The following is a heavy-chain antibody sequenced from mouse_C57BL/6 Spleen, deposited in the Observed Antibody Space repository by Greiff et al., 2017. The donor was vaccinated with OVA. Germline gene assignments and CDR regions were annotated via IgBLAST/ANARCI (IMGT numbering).Heavy chain of an antibody. CDR2: IWSDGST. J-gene: IGHJ4*01. CDR3: ARGYYGSSYYAMDY. CDR1: GFSLTSYG. V-gene: IGHV2-6*03. Sequence: QVQLQESGPGLVAPSQSLSITCTVSGFSLTSYGVHWVRQPPGKGLEWLVVIWSDGSTTYNSALKSRLSISKDNSKSQVFLKMNSLQTDDTAMYYCARGYYGSSYYAMDYWGQGTSVTVSS. D-gene: IGHD1-1*01.